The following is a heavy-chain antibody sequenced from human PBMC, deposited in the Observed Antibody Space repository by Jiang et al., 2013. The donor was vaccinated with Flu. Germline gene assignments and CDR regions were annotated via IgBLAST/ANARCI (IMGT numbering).Heavy chain of an antibody. D-gene: IGHD6-13*01. CDR3: ARGASYSSSWSVGNDY. V-gene: IGHV3-30*03. CDR1: GFTFSSYV. Sequence: VQLLESGGGVVQPGRSLRLSCAASGFTFSSYVIHWVRQAPGKGLEWVALISHDGSNKYYADSVKGRFTISRDNSKNTLYLQMNSLRAEDTAVYYCARGASYSSSWSVGNDYWGQGTLVTVSS. CDR2: ISHDGSNK. J-gene: IGHJ4*02.